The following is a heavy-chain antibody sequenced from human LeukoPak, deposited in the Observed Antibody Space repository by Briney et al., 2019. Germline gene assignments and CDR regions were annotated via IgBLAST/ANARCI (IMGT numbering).Heavy chain of an antibody. CDR2: IYYSGST. CDR1: GGSISSYY. D-gene: IGHD6-19*01. V-gene: IGHV4-59*01. J-gene: IGHJ6*03. Sequence: SETLSLTCTVSGGSISSYYWSWIRQPPGKGLEWIGYIYYSGSTNYNPSLKSRVTISVDTSKNQFSLKLGSVTAADTAVYYCARDRFFHSSGWYYYYYMDVWGKGTTVTVSS. CDR3: ARDRFFHSSGWYYYYYMDV.